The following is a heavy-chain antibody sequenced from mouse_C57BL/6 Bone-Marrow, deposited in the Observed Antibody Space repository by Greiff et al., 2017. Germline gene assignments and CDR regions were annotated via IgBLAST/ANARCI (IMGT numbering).Heavy chain of an antibody. V-gene: IGHV1-15*01. CDR1: GYTFPDYE. CDR3: TREGRGY. CDR2: IVPETGDT. J-gene: IGHJ2*01. Sequence: QVQLQQSGAELVRPGASVTLSCKASGYTFPDYEMHWVKQTPVHGLEWIGAIVPETGDTAYNQTFKGKAILTADKSSSPAYMELRSLTSEDSAVYYCTREGRGYWGQGTTLTVSS.